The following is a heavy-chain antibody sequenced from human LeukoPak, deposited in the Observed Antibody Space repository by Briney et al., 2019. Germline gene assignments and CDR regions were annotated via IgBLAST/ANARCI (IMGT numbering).Heavy chain of an antibody. CDR1: GDTVTGFS. CDR2: FDPEDGAR. D-gene: IGHD5-18*01. J-gene: IGHJ5*02. V-gene: IGHV1-24*01. Sequence: ASVKVSCTVSGDTVTGFSIHWVRQAPGHGLGWRGGFDPEDGARVFAQKFQGRVTMTEDTSTETAYMDLSSLRPEDKAVYYCATGYTSDYSISWGQGTLVTVSS. CDR3: ATGYTSDYSIS.